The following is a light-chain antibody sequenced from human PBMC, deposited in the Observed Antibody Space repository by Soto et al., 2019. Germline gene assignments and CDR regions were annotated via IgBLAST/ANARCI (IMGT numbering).Light chain of an antibody. CDR1: SSDVGGYNY. J-gene: IGLJ3*02. V-gene: IGLV2-14*01. Sequence: QSASVSGSPGQSITISCTGTSSDVGGYNYVSWYQQHPGKAPKLMIYEVSNRPSGVSNRFSGSKSGNTASLTISGLQAEDEADYYCNSYTSSSTSVFGGGTKVTVL. CDR2: EVS. CDR3: NSYTSSSTSV.